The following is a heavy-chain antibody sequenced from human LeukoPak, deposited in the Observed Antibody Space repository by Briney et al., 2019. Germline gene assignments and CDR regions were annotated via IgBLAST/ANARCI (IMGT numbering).Heavy chain of an antibody. V-gene: IGHV1-18*01. CDR1: GYTFTSYG. J-gene: IGHJ6*02. CDR3: ARGAGTFSTEGYYYYYYGMDV. Sequence: ASVKVSCKASGYTFTSYGISWVRQAPGQGLEWMGWISAYNGNTNYAQKLQGRVTMTTDTSTSTAYMEPRSLRSDDTAVYYCARGAGTFSTEGYYYYYYGMDVWGQGTTVTVSS. CDR2: ISAYNGNT. D-gene: IGHD1-7*01.